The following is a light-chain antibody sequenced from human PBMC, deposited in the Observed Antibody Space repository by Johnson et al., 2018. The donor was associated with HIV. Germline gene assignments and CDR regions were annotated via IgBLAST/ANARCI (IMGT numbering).Light chain of an antibody. Sequence: QSVLTQPPSVSAAPGQKVTISCSGSSSNIGNNYVSWYQQLPGTAPKLLIYDNNKRPSGIPDRFSASNSGTSATLDITGLQTGDEADYYCATWDTSLSTGGVFGTGTKVTVL. CDR1: SSNIGNNY. CDR3: ATWDTSLSTGGV. J-gene: IGLJ1*01. CDR2: DNN. V-gene: IGLV1-51*01.